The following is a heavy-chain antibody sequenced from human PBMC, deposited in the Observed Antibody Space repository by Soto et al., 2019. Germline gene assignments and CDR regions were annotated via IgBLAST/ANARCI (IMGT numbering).Heavy chain of an antibody. J-gene: IGHJ6*03. CDR1: GGTFSSYT. Sequence: QVQLVQSGAEVKKPGSSVKVSCKASGGTFSSYTISWVRQAPGQGLEWMGRIIPILGIANYAQKFQGRVTITADKSTSTAYMELSSLTSADTAVYYCARADCSSTSCYLQYYMDVWGKGTTVTVSS. CDR3: ARADCSSTSCYLQYYMDV. CDR2: IIPILGIA. V-gene: IGHV1-69*02. D-gene: IGHD2-2*01.